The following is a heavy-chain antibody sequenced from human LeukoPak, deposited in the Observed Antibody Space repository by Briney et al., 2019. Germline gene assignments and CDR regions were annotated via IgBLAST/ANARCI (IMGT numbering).Heavy chain of an antibody. J-gene: IGHJ4*02. CDR3: ARDVI. V-gene: IGHV4-38-2*02. CDR1: GYSISTGSY. CDR2: IYHSGTT. D-gene: IGHD3-16*02. Sequence: KSSETLSLTCSVSGYSISTGSYWGCIRPPPGKGLESIGSIYHSGTTYYNSSLKSRVNISVDTSKNQFSLKLSSVTAADTAVYYCARDVIRGQGTLVTVSS.